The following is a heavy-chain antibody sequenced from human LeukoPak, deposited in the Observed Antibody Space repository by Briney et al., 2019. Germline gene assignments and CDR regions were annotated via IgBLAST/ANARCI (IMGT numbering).Heavy chain of an antibody. CDR2: LNPNTGNT. D-gene: IGHD2-21*01. J-gene: IGHJ4*02. V-gene: IGHV1-8*03. CDR1: GYSFTNYD. Sequence: ASVKVSCKASGYSFTNYDINWVRQATGQGLEWMGWLNPNTGNTGYAQKFQGRVTITRNTSISTAYLELSSLRSEDTAVYYCAKVVSVVVGIVVRDRRDYWGQGTLVTVSS. CDR3: AKVVSVVVGIVVRDRRDY.